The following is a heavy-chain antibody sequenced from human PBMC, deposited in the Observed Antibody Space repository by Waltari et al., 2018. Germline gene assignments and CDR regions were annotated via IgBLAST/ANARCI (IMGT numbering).Heavy chain of an antibody. CDR3: AKVEGGIVTRYYALDI. Sequence: EVQLVESGGGLFQPGGSLRLSCAASGFTFSSYWMHWVRQAPGKGLVWVSCINGDGTTTKYADSVKGRFTISRDNSKNTLYLQMNSLRVEDTAVYFWAKVEGGIVTRYYALDIWGQGTMVTVSS. CDR2: INGDGTTT. V-gene: IGHV3-74*01. D-gene: IGHD3-16*02. CDR1: GFTFSSYW. J-gene: IGHJ3*02.